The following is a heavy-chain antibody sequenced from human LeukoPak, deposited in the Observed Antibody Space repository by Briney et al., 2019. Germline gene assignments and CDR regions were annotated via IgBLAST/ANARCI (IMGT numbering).Heavy chain of an antibody. CDR1: GYTFTSYA. CDR2: IIPIFGTA. Sequence: SVKVSCKASGYTFTSYAISWVRQAPGQGLEWMGGIIPIFGTANYAQKFQGRVTITADESTSTAYMELSSLRSEDTAVYYCARLPPSYTIFGVVSDYWGQGTLVTVSS. D-gene: IGHD3-3*01. J-gene: IGHJ4*02. CDR3: ARLPPSYTIFGVVSDY. V-gene: IGHV1-69*13.